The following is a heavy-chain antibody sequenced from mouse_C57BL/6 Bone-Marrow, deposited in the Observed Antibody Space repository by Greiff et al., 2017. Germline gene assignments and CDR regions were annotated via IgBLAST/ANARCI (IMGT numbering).Heavy chain of an antibody. CDR1: GYTFTSYW. J-gene: IGHJ2*01. CDR3: ARPSYDYDEGFYFDY. D-gene: IGHD2-4*01. CDR2: IDPSDSYT. Sequence: QVQLKQPGAELVMPGASVKLSCKASGYTFTSYWMHWVKQRPGQGLEWIGEIDPSDSYTNYNQKFKGKSTLTVDKSSSTAYMQLSSLTSEDSAVYYCARPSYDYDEGFYFDYWGQGTTLTVSS. V-gene: IGHV1-69*01.